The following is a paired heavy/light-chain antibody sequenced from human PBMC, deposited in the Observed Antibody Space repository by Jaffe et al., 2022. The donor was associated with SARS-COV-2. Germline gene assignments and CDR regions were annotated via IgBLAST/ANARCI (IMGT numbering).Light chain of an antibody. CDR3: QQYGVSPK. J-gene: IGKJ1*01. CDR1: QSVSSSY. V-gene: IGKV3-20*01. CDR2: GAS. Sequence: EIVLTQSPGTLSLSPGERATLSCRASQSVSSSYIAWYQQKPGQAPRLLIYGASTRATGTPDRLSGSGSGTDFTLTISRLEPEDFAVYYCQQYGVSPKFGQGTKVEIK.
Heavy chain of an antibody. Sequence: EVQLVESGGGLVQPGGSLRLSCAASGFIFRNYAMAWVRQAPGKGLEWVSAINGNGGGTYYADSVKGRFTISRDNSKNTLYLQMNTLRAEDTAVYYCAKVGQECSSTSCYSYHYFDYWGQGTLVTVSS. CDR1: GFIFRNYA. CDR3: AKVGQECSSTSCYSYHYFDY. CDR2: INGNGGGT. V-gene: IGHV3-23*04. D-gene: IGHD2-2*01. J-gene: IGHJ4*02.